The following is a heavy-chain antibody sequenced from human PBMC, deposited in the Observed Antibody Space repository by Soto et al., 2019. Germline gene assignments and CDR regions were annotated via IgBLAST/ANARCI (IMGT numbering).Heavy chain of an antibody. V-gene: IGHV6-1*01. J-gene: IGHJ6*03. CDR2: TYYRSRWYN. CDR1: GDSVSSNSAA. Sequence: PSQTLSLTCAISGDSVSSNSAAWNWIRXSPSRGLEWLARTYYRSRWYNDYAVSVRSRITVNPDTSKNQFSLQLTSVTPEDTAVYYCAGTTSHQWYYMDVWGKGTTVTVS. CDR3: AGTTSHQWYYMDV. D-gene: IGHD1-7*01.